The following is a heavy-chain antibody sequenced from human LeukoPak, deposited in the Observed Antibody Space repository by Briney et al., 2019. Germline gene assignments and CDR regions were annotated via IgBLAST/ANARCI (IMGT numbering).Heavy chain of an antibody. D-gene: IGHD3-10*01. Sequence: GGSLRLPCAASGLTVSSTFMSWVRQVPGKGLEWVSIMYSGGTTHYPDSVKGRFTISRDNSENTLYLQMDSLRAEDTAVYYCTRNTDYYGSGTYGYFDHWGRGTLVIVSS. V-gene: IGHV3-53*01. CDR1: GLTVSSTF. CDR3: TRNTDYYGSGTYGYFDH. J-gene: IGHJ2*01. CDR2: MYSGGTT.